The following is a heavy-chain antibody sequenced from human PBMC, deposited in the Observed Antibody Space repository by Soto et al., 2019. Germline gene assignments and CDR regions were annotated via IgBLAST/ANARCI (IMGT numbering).Heavy chain of an antibody. J-gene: IGHJ3*02. D-gene: IGHD4-17*01. CDR3: AGTDWTYGTGVFDI. Sequence: QVQLVESGGGVVQPGRSLRLSCAASGFSFSTYGMYWVRQAPAGGLEWVALVWYDGSKEYYADSVKGRFTISRDNSKNTLYLQMNSLRAEDTAVYFCAGTDWTYGTGVFDIWGQGTMVTVSS. CDR1: GFSFSTYG. CDR2: VWYDGSKE. V-gene: IGHV3-33*01.